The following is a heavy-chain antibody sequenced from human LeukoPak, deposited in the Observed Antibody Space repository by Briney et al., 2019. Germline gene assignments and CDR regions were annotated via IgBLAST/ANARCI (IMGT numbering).Heavy chain of an antibody. CDR3: ARVGIADAFDI. J-gene: IGHJ3*02. CDR2: IFYSGST. CDR1: GGSISSGGYY. Sequence: SETLSLTCAVSGGSISSGGYYWSWIRQLPGKGLEWIGHIFYSGSTYNNPSLKSRVTISVDTSRNQFSLKLSSVTAADTAVYYCARVGIADAFDIWGQGTMVTVSS. D-gene: IGHD6-13*01. V-gene: IGHV4-31*11.